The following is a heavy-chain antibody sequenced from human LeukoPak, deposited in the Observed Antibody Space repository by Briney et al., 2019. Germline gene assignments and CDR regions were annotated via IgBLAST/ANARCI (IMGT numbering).Heavy chain of an antibody. J-gene: IGHJ5*02. V-gene: IGHV4-61*02. CDR2: IYTSGST. D-gene: IGHD2-15*01. CDR1: GGSISSGSYY. Sequence: PSETLSLTRTVSGGSISSGSYYWSWIRQPAGKGLEWIGRIYTSGSTNYNPSLKSRVTISVDTSKNQFSLKLSSVTAADTAVYYCAREPNGYCSGGSCYGGWFDPWGQGTLVTVSS. CDR3: AREPNGYCSGGSCYGGWFDP.